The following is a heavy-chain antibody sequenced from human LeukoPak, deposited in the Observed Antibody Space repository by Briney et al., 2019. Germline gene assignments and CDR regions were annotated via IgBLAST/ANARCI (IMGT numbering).Heavy chain of an antibody. Sequence: ASVKVSCKASGGTFSSYAISWVRQAPGQGLEWMGGIIPIFGTANYAQKFQGRVTITADESTSTAYMELSSLRSEDTAVYYCASSRFGSSGYYYYYMDVWGKGITVTISS. CDR3: ASSRFGSSGYYYYYMDV. CDR2: IIPIFGTA. D-gene: IGHD3-10*01. CDR1: GGTFSSYA. V-gene: IGHV1-69*13. J-gene: IGHJ6*03.